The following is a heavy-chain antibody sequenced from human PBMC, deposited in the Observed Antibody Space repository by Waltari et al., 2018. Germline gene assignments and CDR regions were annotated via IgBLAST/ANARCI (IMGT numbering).Heavy chain of an antibody. Sequence: QVQLQESGPRLVKPSETLSLTCSVSGFPIGSEYYWAWVRQSPGEGLVWLGSTYQSGSADYNPSLKGRVTISVDTSKNQFSLKLTSVTVADSGVYYCARLSPYTSSGDFFDPWGQGALVTVSS. CDR1: GFPIGSEYY. CDR3: ARLSPYTSSGDFFDP. CDR2: TYQSGSA. D-gene: IGHD2-21*02. V-gene: IGHV4-38-2*01. J-gene: IGHJ5*02.